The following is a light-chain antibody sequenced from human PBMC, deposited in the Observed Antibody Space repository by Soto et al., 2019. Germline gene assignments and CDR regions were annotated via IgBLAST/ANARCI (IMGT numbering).Light chain of an antibody. CDR3: SSYTSSSTLV. V-gene: IGLV2-14*01. Sequence: QSVLTQPASVSGSPGQSITISCTGTSSDVGGYNYVSLYQQHPGKAPKFIIYDVSNRPSGVSNRFSGSKSGNTASLTISGLQAEYEADYYCSSYTSSSTLVFGGGTKLPVL. J-gene: IGLJ2*01. CDR1: SSDVGGYNY. CDR2: DVS.